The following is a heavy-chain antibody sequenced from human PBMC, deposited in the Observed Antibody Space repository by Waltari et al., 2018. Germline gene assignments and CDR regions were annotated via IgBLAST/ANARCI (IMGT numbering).Heavy chain of an antibody. CDR1: GFVFGSYA. J-gene: IGHJ4*02. CDR2: VSDKRDFT. Sequence: EVQLLESGGGLVQPGGSLRLSCVASGFVFGSYAMTWVRQAPGKGMGWSKGVSDKRDFTNYADSVKGRFTISRDNSKNTLYLQMNSLRVEDAALYYCARYISRGRELMSWGQGTLVTVSS. CDR3: ARYISRGRELMS. V-gene: IGHV3-23*01. D-gene: IGHD1-7*01.